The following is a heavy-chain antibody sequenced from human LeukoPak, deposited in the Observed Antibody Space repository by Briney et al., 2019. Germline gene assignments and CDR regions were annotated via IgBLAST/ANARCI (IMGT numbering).Heavy chain of an antibody. CDR3: AKTLAAAGSLFDY. J-gene: IGHJ4*02. CDR2: ISWNSGSI. CDR1: GFTFDDYG. Sequence: GGSLRLSCAASGFTFDDYGMSWVRQAPGKGLEWVSGISWNSGSIGYADSVKGRFTISRDNAKNSLYLQMNSLRAEDTALYYCAKTLAAAGSLFDYWGQGTLVTVSS. D-gene: IGHD6-13*01. V-gene: IGHV3-9*01.